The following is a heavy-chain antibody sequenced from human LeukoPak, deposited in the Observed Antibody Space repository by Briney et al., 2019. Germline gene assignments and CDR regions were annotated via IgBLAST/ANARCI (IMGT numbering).Heavy chain of an antibody. J-gene: IGHJ3*02. CDR2: MWYDGSNK. Sequence: GGSLRLSCAASGFTFSSYGMHWVRQAPGKGLEWVAVMWYDGSNKYYADSVKGRFTISRDNSKNTLYLQMNSLRAEDTAVYYCARGQPGSVAFDIWGQGTMVTVSS. CDR1: GFTFSSYG. CDR3: ARGQPGSVAFDI. V-gene: IGHV3-33*01. D-gene: IGHD3-10*01.